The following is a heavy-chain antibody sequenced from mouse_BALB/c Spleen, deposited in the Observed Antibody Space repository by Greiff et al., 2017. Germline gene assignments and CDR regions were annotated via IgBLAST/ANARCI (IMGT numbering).Heavy chain of an antibody. CDR1: GFTFSSYT. CDR3: TRAGDGYYHFDY. J-gene: IGHJ2*01. D-gene: IGHD2-3*01. V-gene: IGHV5-6-4*01. Sequence: EVQRVESGGGLVKPGGSLKLSCAASGFTFSSYTMSWVRQTPEKRLEWVATISSGGSYTYYPDSVKGRFTISRDNAKNTLYLQMSSLKSEDTAMYYCTRAGDGYYHFDYWGQGTTLTVSS. CDR2: ISSGGSYT.